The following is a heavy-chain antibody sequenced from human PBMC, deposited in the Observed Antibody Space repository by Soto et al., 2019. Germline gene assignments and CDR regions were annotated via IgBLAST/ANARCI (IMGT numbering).Heavy chain of an antibody. Sequence: SETLSLTCTVSGGSVTNSSYYWGWIRQSPGEGLEWIGSVYYRGRSYSKSSVKSRVTISVDTSKNRFSLSLNSVTASDTAVYFCVSQRTTVPTQAYFDYWGPGALVTVSS. CDR1: GGSVTNSSYY. CDR3: VSQRTTVPTQAYFDY. CDR2: VYYRGRS. V-gene: IGHV4-39*01. D-gene: IGHD4-17*01. J-gene: IGHJ4*02.